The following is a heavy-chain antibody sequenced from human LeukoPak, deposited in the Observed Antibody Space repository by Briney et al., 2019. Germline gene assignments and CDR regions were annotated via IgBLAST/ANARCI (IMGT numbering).Heavy chain of an antibody. CDR1: GFTFSSYG. CDR3: ARVVEYAGDAFDI. J-gene: IGHJ3*02. D-gene: IGHD2-2*01. Sequence: PWGSLRLSCAASGFTFSSYGMHWVSQAPGKGLEWVAVISYDGSNKYYADSVKGRFTIPRDNSKNTLYLQMNSLRAEDTAVYYCARVVEYAGDAFDIWGQGTMVTVSS. CDR2: ISYDGSNK. V-gene: IGHV3-30*03.